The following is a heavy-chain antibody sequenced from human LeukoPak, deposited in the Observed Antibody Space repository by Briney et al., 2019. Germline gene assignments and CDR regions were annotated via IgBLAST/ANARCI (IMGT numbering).Heavy chain of an antibody. Sequence: ASVKVSCKASGYTFTSYDINWVRQATGQGLEWMGWMNPNSGNTGYAQKFQGRVTMTRNTSISTAYMELSSLRSEDTAVYYCARGGSLAGAKDYWGQGTLVTVSS. J-gene: IGHJ4*02. CDR1: GYTFTSYD. CDR2: MNPNSGNT. CDR3: ARGGSLAGAKDY. V-gene: IGHV1-8*01. D-gene: IGHD1-26*01.